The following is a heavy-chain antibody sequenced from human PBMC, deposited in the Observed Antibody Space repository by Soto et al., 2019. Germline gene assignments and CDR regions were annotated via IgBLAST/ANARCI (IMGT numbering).Heavy chain of an antibody. CDR1: GFTFDDYG. Sequence: GGSLRLSCAASGFTFDDYGMSWVRQAPGKGLEWVSGINWNGGSTGYADSVKGRFTISRDNAKNSLYLQMNSLRAEDTALYYCARSPQLELLGGAFDIWGQGTMVTVSS. J-gene: IGHJ3*02. V-gene: IGHV3-20*04. CDR2: INWNGGST. CDR3: ARSPQLELLGGAFDI. D-gene: IGHD1-7*01.